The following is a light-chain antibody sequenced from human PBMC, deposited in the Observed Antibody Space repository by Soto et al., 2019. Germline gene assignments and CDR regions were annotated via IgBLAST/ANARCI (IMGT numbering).Light chain of an antibody. CDR1: QSVGNN. CDR3: QQRGT. CDR2: EAS. J-gene: IGKJ5*01. Sequence: EILLTQSPSTLALSPGERATLSCRASQSVGNNLAWYQQKRGQAPGLLIYEASTRATGIPARFSGSGSGTDFTLTISSLEYEDFAVYYCQQRGTFGQGTRLEIK. V-gene: IGKV3-11*01.